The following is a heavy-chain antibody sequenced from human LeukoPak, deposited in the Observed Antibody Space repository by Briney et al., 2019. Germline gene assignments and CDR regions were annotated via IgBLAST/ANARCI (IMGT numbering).Heavy chain of an antibody. CDR1: GGTFSSYA. Sequence: ASVKVSCKASGGTFSSYAISWVRQAPGQGLEWMGGIIPIFGTTNYAQKFQGRVTITADKSTSTAYMELSSLRSEDTAVYYCARDGSYLSIISYFDYWGQGTLVTVSS. V-gene: IGHV1-69*06. CDR2: IIPIFGTT. J-gene: IGHJ4*02. D-gene: IGHD1-26*01. CDR3: ARDGSYLSIISYFDY.